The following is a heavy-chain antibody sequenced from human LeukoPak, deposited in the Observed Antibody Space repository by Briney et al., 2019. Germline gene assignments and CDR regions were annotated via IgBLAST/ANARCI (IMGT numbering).Heavy chain of an antibody. CDR2: IGGDSGTT. Sequence: GGSLRLSCAASGFAFSSYDMSWVRQAPGKGLEWVSAIGGDSGTTYADPVKGRFTISRDNSKYPRYLKMNSLRAEDTAIYYCAKTIPYWYFDLWGRGTLVTVSS. CDR3: AKTIPYWYFDL. D-gene: IGHD5-24*01. CDR1: GFAFSSYD. V-gene: IGHV3-23*01. J-gene: IGHJ2*01.